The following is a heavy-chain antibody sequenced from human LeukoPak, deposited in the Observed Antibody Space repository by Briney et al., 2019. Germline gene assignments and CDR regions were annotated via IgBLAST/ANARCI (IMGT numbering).Heavy chain of an antibody. CDR1: GFTFSSHG. CDR2: ISGSGDYT. J-gene: IGHJ4*02. D-gene: IGHD3-10*01. Sequence: GGSLRLSCAASGFTFSSHGMSWVRQAPGKGLEWVSTISGSGDYTYYADSVKGRFTISRDNSKNTLYLQMNSLRAEDTAIYYCAKVTYGSGTYGAFDLWGQGTLVTVSS. V-gene: IGHV3-23*01. CDR3: AKVTYGSGTYGAFDL.